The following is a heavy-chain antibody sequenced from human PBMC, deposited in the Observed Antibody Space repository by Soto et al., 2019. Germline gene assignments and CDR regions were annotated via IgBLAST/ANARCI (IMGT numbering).Heavy chain of an antibody. CDR3: ARNNYDSSGYAFDY. V-gene: IGHV3-30-3*01. CDR2: ISYDGSNK. D-gene: IGHD3-22*01. Sequence: GGSLRLSCAASGFTFSSYAMHWVRQAPGKGLEWVAVISYDGSNKYYADSVKGRFTISRDNSKNTLYLQMNSLRAEDTAVYYCARNNYDSSGYAFDYWGQGTLVTVSS. J-gene: IGHJ4*02. CDR1: GFTFSSYA.